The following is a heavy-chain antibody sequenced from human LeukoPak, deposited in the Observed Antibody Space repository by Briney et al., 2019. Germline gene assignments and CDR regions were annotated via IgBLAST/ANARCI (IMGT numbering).Heavy chain of an antibody. CDR1: GYTFTSYV. J-gene: IGHJ6*02. CDR2: MNPNSGNT. Sequence: ASVKVSCKASGYTFTSYVINWVRQATGQGLEWMGWMNPNSGNTGYAQKFQGRVTMTRNTSISTAYMELSSLRSEDTAVYYCARSPPLYGSGSYYRRAFYGMDVWGQGTTVTVSS. V-gene: IGHV1-8*01. D-gene: IGHD3-10*01. CDR3: ARSPPLYGSGSYYRRAFYGMDV.